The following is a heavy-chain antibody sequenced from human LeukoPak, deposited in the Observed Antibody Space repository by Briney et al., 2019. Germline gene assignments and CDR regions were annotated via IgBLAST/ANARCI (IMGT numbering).Heavy chain of an antibody. CDR1: GGSISSYY. Sequence: PSETLSLTCTVSGGSISSYYWSWIRQPPGKGLEWIGEINHSGSTNYNPSLKSRVTISVDTSKNQFSLKLSSVTAADTAVYYCARTTIAARSRARFDPWGQGTLVTVSS. CDR2: INHSGST. CDR3: ARTTIAARSRARFDP. D-gene: IGHD6-6*01. V-gene: IGHV4-34*01. J-gene: IGHJ5*02.